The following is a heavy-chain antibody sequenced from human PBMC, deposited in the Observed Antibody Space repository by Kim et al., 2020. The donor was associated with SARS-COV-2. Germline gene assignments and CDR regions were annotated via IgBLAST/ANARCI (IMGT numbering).Heavy chain of an antibody. CDR1: GYTFNNHA. V-gene: IGHV7-4-1*02. Sequence: ASVKVSCKASGYTFNNHAIYWVRQAPGQGLEWMGWINTSTGNPTYAQGFTGRFVFSLDTSVSTAYLQISSLKAEDTAVYYCARAYSRSWSSVHNWFAP. CDR3: ARAYSRSWSSVHNWFAP. D-gene: IGHD6-13*01. J-gene: IGHJ5*02. CDR2: INTSTGNP.